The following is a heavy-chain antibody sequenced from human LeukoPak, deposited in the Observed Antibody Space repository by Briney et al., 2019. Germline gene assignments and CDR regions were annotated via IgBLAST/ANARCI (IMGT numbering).Heavy chain of an antibody. J-gene: IGHJ4*02. CDR3: ARGFLVGYFGSGSYYVFDY. CDR1: GYTLTELS. Sequence: GASVKVSCKVSGYTLTELSMHWVRQAPGKGLEWMGGFDPEDGETIYAQKFQGRVTMTRNTSISTAYMELSSLRSEDTAVYYCARGFLVGYFGSGSYYVFDYWGQGTLVTVSS. D-gene: IGHD3-10*01. CDR2: FDPEDGET. V-gene: IGHV1-24*01.